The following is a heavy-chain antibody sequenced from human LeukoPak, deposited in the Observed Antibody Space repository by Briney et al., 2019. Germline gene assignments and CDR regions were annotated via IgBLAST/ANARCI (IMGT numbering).Heavy chain of an antibody. J-gene: IGHJ6*02. V-gene: IGHV1-8*01. CDR3: ARVPLPWLSYYYYGMDV. CDR1: GYTFTRYD. D-gene: IGHD3-22*01. CDR2: MNPNSGNT. Sequence: ASVKVSCKASGYTFTRYDINWVRQATGQGLEWMGWMNPNSGNTGYAQKFQGRVTMTRNTSISTAYMELSSLRSEDTAVYYCARVPLPWLSYYYYGMDVWGQGTTVTVSS.